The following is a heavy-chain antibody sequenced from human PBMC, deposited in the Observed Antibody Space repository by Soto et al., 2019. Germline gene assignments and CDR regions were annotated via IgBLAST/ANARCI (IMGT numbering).Heavy chain of an antibody. CDR3: ARSLPGTYGAFDL. Sequence: EVLLVDSGGGLVQPGGSLRLSCAASEFTFRSYWMHWVRQSPGKGLVWVSRISGDGSSTNYADSVKGRFTISRDNAKNTVYLQIDSLRAEDTAVYYCARSLPGTYGAFDLWGQGTMVTVSS. CDR1: EFTFRSYW. D-gene: IGHD1-7*01. V-gene: IGHV3-74*01. J-gene: IGHJ3*01. CDR2: ISGDGSST.